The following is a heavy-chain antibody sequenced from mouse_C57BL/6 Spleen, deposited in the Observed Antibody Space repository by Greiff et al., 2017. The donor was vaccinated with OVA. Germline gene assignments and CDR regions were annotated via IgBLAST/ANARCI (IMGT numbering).Heavy chain of an antibody. CDR3: AIGSNYEAY. CDR1: GYTFTSYW. CDR2: IYPSDSDT. V-gene: IGHV1-74*01. Sequence: QVQLQQPGAELVKPGASVKVSCKASGYTFTSYWMHWVKQRPGQGLEWIGRIYPSDSDTNYNEKFKGKATLTVDNASSTAYMQLSSLTSEDSAVYYCAIGSNYEAYWGQGTLVTVSA. D-gene: IGHD2-5*01. J-gene: IGHJ3*01.